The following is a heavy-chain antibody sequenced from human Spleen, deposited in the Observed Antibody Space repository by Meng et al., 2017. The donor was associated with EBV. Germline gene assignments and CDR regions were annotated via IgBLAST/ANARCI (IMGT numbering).Heavy chain of an antibody. J-gene: IGHJ5*02. Sequence: LQLREFGSGVVKPSTPLSLARAVSGGSIRSDGYSWSWIRQPPGKALEWIGYISHTGSTSYNPSLKSRVTISVDTSKNQFSLKLSSVTAADTAVYYCARVGSSWDRLGFDPWGQGTLVTVSS. CDR2: ISHTGST. V-gene: IGHV4-30-2*01. CDR3: ARVGSSWDRLGFDP. CDR1: GGSIRSDGYS. D-gene: IGHD6-13*01.